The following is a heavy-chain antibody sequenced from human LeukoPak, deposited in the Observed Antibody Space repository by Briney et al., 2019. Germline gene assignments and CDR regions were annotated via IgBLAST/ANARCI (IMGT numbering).Heavy chain of an antibody. Sequence: PGGPLRLSCAASGFPSSSYTMPGAPRAPGRGLEGVAKKKKEGREKYYVDSVKGRFTISRDNAKNSLYLQMNSLRAEDTAVYYCARASTYYDFWSGPMGYYYYMDVWGKGTTVTVSS. CDR1: GFPSSSYT. CDR2: KKKEGREK. J-gene: IGHJ6*03. CDR3: ARASTYYDFWSGPMGYYYYMDV. V-gene: IGHV3-7*01. D-gene: IGHD3-3*01.